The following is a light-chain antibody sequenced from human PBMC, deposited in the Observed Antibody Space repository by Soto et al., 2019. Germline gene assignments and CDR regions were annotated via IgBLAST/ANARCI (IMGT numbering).Light chain of an antibody. Sequence: QLVLTQPPSTSGTPGQRVTISCSGSSSNIGRDYVYWFQQLPGTAPKLLIYTTNRRPSGVPDRFSGSKSGTSASLAISGLRSEDEAEYYCAVWDDSLNGWVFGGGTKLTVL. CDR2: TTN. CDR3: AVWDDSLNGWV. CDR1: SSNIGRDY. V-gene: IGLV1-47*02. J-gene: IGLJ3*02.